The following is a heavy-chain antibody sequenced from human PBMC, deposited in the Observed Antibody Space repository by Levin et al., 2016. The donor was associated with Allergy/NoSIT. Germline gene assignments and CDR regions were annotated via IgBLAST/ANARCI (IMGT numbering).Heavy chain of an antibody. CDR3: ARGKGSEEHGDFMFGY. J-gene: IGHJ4*02. CDR1: GFTFTKYG. Sequence: GESLKISCAASGFTFTKYGLHWVRQAPAGRGLEWVAVISFDGRKTYYADSVKGRFTISRDNSKSTVYLQINDVRPEDTAVYYCARGKGSEEHGDFMFGYWGQGIPVVVSS. V-gene: IGHV3-30*03. CDR2: ISFDGRKT. D-gene: IGHD4-17*01.